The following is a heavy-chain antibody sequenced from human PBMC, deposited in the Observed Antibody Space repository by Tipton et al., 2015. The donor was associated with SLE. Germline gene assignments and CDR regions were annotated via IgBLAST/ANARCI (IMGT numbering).Heavy chain of an antibody. Sequence: QVQLVQSGAEVKKPGASVKVSCKASGYTFTSYGISWVRQAPGQGLEWMGWISAYHGNTNYAQKLQGRGTMTTDTSTSTAYVELRSLRSDDTAVYYCARGQQATRGSGYSALGYWGQGTLVTVSS. CDR2: ISAYHGNT. D-gene: IGHD3-22*01. J-gene: IGHJ4*02. CDR3: ARGQQATRGSGYSALGY. V-gene: IGHV1-18*01. CDR1: GYTFTSYG.